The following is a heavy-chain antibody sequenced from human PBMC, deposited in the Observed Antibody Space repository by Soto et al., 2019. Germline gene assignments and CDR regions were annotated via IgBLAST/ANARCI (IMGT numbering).Heavy chain of an antibody. J-gene: IGHJ6*02. V-gene: IGHV4-34*01. Sequence: PSETLSLTCAVCGGSFSGYYWSWIRQPPGKGLEWIGEINHSGSTNYNPSLKSRVTISVDTSKNQFSLKLSSVTAADTAVYYCAREAYRMDVWGQGTTVTVSS. CDR3: AREAYRMDV. CDR1: GGSFSGYY. CDR2: INHSGST.